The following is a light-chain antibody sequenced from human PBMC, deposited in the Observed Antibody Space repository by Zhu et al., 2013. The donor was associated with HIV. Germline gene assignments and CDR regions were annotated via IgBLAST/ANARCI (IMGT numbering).Light chain of an antibody. J-gene: IGKJ1*01. Sequence: DIQMTQSPSVTSASVGDTITITCRANQGIGYFVSWYQHKPGKVPARLIFAASSLQGGVPSKFSGGGSGTDFTLTITSLQPEDFATYYCLQHFTYPWTFGQGTRVEIK. V-gene: IGKV1-17*03. CDR2: AAS. CDR1: QGIGYF. CDR3: LQHFTYPWT.